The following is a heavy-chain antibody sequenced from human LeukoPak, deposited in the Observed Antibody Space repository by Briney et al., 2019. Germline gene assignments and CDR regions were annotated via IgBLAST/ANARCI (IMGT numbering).Heavy chain of an antibody. CDR2: IKQDGSEK. D-gene: IGHD4-23*01. CDR3: ARILSETDYGGRFRAFDI. Sequence: GGSLRLSCAASEFTFSNYWMNWVRQVPGKGLEWVANIKQDGSEKYYVDSVKGRFTISRENAKNSLHLQMNSLRAEDTAVYYCARILSETDYGGRFRAFDIWGQGTMVTVSS. J-gene: IGHJ3*02. V-gene: IGHV3-7*01. CDR1: EFTFSNYW.